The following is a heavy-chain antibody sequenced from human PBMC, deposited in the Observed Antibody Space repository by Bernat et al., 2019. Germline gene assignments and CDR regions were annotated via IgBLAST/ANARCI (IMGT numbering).Heavy chain of an antibody. Sequence: QVQLQQWGAGLLKPSETLSLTCGVSGGSFGAYYWSWIRQSPGKGLEWLGDINYSGITKYNPSLKSRVTLSVDTSSNQFSLNLRSVTAADTAVYYCARGGFVAPYDFWGQGTLVTVSS. CDR3: ARGGFVAPYDF. D-gene: IGHD3-10*01. CDR1: GGSFGAYY. V-gene: IGHV4-34*01. CDR2: INYSGIT. J-gene: IGHJ4*02.